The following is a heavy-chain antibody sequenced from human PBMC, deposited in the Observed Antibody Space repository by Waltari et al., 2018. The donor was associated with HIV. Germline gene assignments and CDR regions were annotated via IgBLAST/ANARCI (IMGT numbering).Heavy chain of an antibody. J-gene: IGHJ3*01. Sequence: QAQLVQSGAETKKPGSSVTVSCQASGGAFDTFAFTWVRQAPGQGPEWLGGTAPCFGVMYGQDFNGRVTIASNPSTRTVFIEWGGLRPDDTAVYFCAKSDFTELVRGQKAFDVWGQGT. CDR2: TAPCFGV. CDR3: AKSDFTELVRGQKAFDV. V-gene: IGHV1-69*19. D-gene: IGHD1-26*01. CDR1: GGAFDTFA.